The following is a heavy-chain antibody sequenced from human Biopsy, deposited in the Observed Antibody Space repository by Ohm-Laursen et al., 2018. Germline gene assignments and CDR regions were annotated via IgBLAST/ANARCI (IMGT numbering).Heavy chain of an antibody. CDR3: ARGGSGSGYYGMDV. CDR2: IIPIVGIT. J-gene: IGHJ6*02. V-gene: IGHV1-69*04. D-gene: IGHD3-10*01. CDR1: GNTFATYH. Sequence: SVKVSCKVSGNTFATYHIHWVRQAPGQGLVYLGRIIPIVGITNHAQTFQGRITLTADKSTFMVYMELSRLRSDDTAIYYCARGGSGSGYYGMDVWGQGATVSVSS.